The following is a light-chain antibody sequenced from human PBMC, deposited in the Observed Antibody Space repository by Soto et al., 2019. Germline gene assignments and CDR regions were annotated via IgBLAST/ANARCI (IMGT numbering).Light chain of an antibody. Sequence: EILLTQSPGTLSLSPGERATLSCRASERLSSVYLAWYQQRPGQPPRILIYGASNRDTGIPDRFSGRGSGTDFTLIINRLEPEDVEIYYCQQSYSIPQTFGQGTKVDIK. CDR3: QQSYSIPQT. V-gene: IGKV3-20*01. J-gene: IGKJ1*01. CDR1: ERLSSVY. CDR2: GAS.